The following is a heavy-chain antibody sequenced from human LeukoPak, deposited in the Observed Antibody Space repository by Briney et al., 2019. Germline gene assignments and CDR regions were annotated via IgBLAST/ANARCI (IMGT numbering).Heavy chain of an antibody. V-gene: IGHV3-7*01. CDR1: GFTFTSYW. CDR2: IKQDGSEK. CDR3: AREDGAKWFGELGY. Sequence: GGSLRLSCAASGFTFTSYWMGWVRQAPGKGLEWVANIKQDGSEKYYVDSVKGRFTISRDNSKNTLYLQMNSLRAEDTAVYYCAREDGAKWFGELGYWGQGTLVTVSS. J-gene: IGHJ4*02. D-gene: IGHD3-10*01.